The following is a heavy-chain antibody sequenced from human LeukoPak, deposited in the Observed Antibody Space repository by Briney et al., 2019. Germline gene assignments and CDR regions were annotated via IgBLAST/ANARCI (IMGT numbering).Heavy chain of an antibody. CDR3: ASYDSGSYYKHFDY. D-gene: IGHD3-10*01. J-gene: IGHJ4*02. Sequence: PGGSLRLSCAASGFTFSSYAMHWVRQAPGKGLEWVAVISYDGSNKYYADSVKGRFTISRDNAKNSLYLQMNSLRAEDTAVYYCASYDSGSYYKHFDYWGQGTLVTVSS. CDR1: GFTFSSYA. V-gene: IGHV3-30-3*01. CDR2: ISYDGSNK.